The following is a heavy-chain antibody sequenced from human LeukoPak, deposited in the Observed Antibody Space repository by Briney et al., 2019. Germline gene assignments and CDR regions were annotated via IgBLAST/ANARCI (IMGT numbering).Heavy chain of an antibody. J-gene: IGHJ4*02. CDR3: AKDMLGDGDSKYFFDH. CDR1: GFTFSSYS. D-gene: IGHD4-17*01. CDR2: ISSSSSTI. Sequence: PGGSLRLSCAASGFTFSSYSMTWVRQAPGKGLEWVSYISSSSSTIYYADSVKGRFTISRDSAKNSLYLQMNSLRAEDTALYYCAKDMLGDGDSKYFFDHWGQGTLVTVSS. V-gene: IGHV3-48*04.